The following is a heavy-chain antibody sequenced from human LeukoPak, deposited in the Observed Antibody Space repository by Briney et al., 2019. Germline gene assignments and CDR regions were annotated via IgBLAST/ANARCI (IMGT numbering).Heavy chain of an antibody. V-gene: IGHV3-21*04. Sequence: GGSLRLSCAASGFSFSSYSMNWVRQAPGKGLEWVSCISSSSGYIYYADSVKGRFTISRDNSKNSLYLQMNSLRTEDTALYYCAKDIRGWPDYWGQGTLVTVSS. CDR3: AKDIRGWPDY. CDR1: GFSFSSYS. D-gene: IGHD6-19*01. J-gene: IGHJ4*02. CDR2: ISSSSGYI.